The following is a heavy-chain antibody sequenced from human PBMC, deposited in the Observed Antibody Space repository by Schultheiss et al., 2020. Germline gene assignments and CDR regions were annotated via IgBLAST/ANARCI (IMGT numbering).Heavy chain of an antibody. CDR3: ARDRYCSGGSCYVTYYYYGMDV. CDR2: IYYSGST. V-gene: IGHV4-39*07. D-gene: IGHD2-15*01. J-gene: IGHJ6*02. Sequence: SETLSLTCAVSGGSISGHYWGWIRQPPGKGLEWIGSIYYSGSTYYNPSLKSRVTISVDTSKNQFSLKLSSVTAADTAVYYCARDRYCSGGSCYVTYYYYGMDVWGQGTTVTVSS. CDR1: GGSISGHY.